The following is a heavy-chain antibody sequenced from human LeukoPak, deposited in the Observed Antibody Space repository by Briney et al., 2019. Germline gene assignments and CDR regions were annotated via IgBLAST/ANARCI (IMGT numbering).Heavy chain of an antibody. J-gene: IGHJ3*02. CDR1: GCTVSSNY. D-gene: IGHD6-13*01. CDR2: IYSGGST. CDR3: ARERLGIAASLGAFDI. Sequence: GGSLRLSCAASGCTVSSNYMSWVRQAPGKGLEWVSVIYSGGSTYYADSVKGRFTISRDNSKNTLYLQMNSLGAEDTGVYYCARERLGIAASLGAFDIWGQGTMVTVSS. V-gene: IGHV3-53*01.